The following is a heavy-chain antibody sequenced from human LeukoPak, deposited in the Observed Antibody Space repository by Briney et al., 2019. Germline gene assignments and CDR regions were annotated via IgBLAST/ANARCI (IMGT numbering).Heavy chain of an antibody. CDR2: IYTSGST. CDR1: GGSINSYY. Sequence: SETLSLTCTVSGGSINSYYWGWVRQPAGKGLEWIGRIYTSGSTNYNPSLKSRVTMSVDTSKNQFSLKLSSVTAADTAVYYCARDGKQYDSSGYFFLRPYYYYYYMDVWGKGTTVTISS. V-gene: IGHV4-4*07. D-gene: IGHD3-22*01. CDR3: ARDGKQYDSSGYFFLRPYYYYYYMDV. J-gene: IGHJ6*03.